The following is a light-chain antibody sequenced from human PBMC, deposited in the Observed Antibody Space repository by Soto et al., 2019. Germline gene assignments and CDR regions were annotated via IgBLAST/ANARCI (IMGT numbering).Light chain of an antibody. CDR3: CSYAGTFTYV. CDR2: AVT. Sequence: QSVLTQPRSVSGSPGQSVTISCTGTSSDVGGYNYVSWFQQHPGKAPKLMIYAVTERPSGVPDRFSGSKSCNTASLTISGLQAEDEADYYCCSYAGTFTYVFGTGTKVTVL. V-gene: IGLV2-11*01. CDR1: SSDVGGYNY. J-gene: IGLJ1*01.